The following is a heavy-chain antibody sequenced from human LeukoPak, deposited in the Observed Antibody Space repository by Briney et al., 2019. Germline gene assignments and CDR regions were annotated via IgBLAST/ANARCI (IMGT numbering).Heavy chain of an antibody. D-gene: IGHD2-8*01. J-gene: IGHJ4*02. CDR2: ISYDGSNK. CDR1: GFTFSSYG. V-gene: IGHV3-30*18. CDR3: AKAGYCTNGVCQNFDY. Sequence: GGSLRLSCAASGFTFSSYGMHGVRKAQGKGRGGGAVISYDGSNKYYADSVKGRFTISRDNSKNTLYLQMNSLRAEDTAVYYCAKAGYCTNGVCQNFDYWGQGTLVTVSS.